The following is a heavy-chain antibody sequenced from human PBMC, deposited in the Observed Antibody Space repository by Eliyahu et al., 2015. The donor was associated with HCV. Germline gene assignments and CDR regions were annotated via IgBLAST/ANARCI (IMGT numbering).Heavy chain of an antibody. CDR3: ARAQSPDYGGNLDAFDI. CDR1: GGSFSGYY. D-gene: IGHD4-23*01. V-gene: IGHV4-34*02. CDR2: INHSGST. J-gene: IGHJ3*02. Sequence: QVQLLQWGAGLLKPSETLSLTCAVYGGSFSGYYWSWIRQPPGKGLEWIGEINHSGSTNYNPSLKSRVTISVDTSKNQFSLKLSSVTAADTAVYYCARAQSPDYGGNLDAFDIWGQGTMVTVSS.